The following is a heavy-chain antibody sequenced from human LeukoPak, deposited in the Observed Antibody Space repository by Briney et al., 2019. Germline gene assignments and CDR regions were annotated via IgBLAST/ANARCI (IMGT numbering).Heavy chain of an antibody. V-gene: IGHV4-30-2*01. D-gene: IGHD3-22*01. J-gene: IGHJ4*02. Sequence: SQTLSLTCAVSGGSISSGGYSWSWIRQPPGKGLEWIGYIYHSGSTYYNPSLKSRLTISVDRYKNQFSLKLSSVTAADTAVYYCARATRGYYDSSGYYYAGTIDYWGQGTLVTVSS. CDR3: ARATRGYYDSSGYYYAGTIDY. CDR1: GGSISSGGYS. CDR2: IYHSGST.